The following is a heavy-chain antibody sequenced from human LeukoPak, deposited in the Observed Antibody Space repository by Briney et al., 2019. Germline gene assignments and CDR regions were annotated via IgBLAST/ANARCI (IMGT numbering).Heavy chain of an antibody. CDR2: INPNSGGT. D-gene: IGHD1-26*01. Sequence: ASVKVSCKASGYTFTCYYMHWVRQAPGQGLEWMGWINPNSGGTNYAQKFQGRVTMTRDTSISTAYMELSRLRSDDTAVYYCARGSYYFHYYYYYGMDVWGQGTTVTVSS. V-gene: IGHV1-2*02. J-gene: IGHJ6*02. CDR3: ARGSYYFHYYYYYGMDV. CDR1: GYTFTCYY.